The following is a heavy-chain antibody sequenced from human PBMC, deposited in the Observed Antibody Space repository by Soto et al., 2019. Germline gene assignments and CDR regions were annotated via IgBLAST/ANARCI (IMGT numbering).Heavy chain of an antibody. V-gene: IGHV3-72*01. CDR3: TRIAYNYGPGDY. D-gene: IGHD2-21*01. CDR2: SRNKANSFST. Sequence: GGSLRLSCEVSGFTFSDHYMDWVRQAPGKGLEWVGRSRNKANSFSTAYAPSVKDRFTISRDDSKSSLYLQMNSLKTGDTAVYYCTRIAYNYGPGDYWGQGTLVTVSS. CDR1: GFTFSDHY. J-gene: IGHJ4*02.